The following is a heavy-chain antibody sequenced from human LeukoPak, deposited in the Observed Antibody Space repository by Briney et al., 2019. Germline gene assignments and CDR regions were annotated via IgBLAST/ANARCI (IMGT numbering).Heavy chain of an antibody. V-gene: IGHV1-2*02. CDR3: ARVKPSGPKNAFDI. Sequence: ASVKVSCKASGYTFTGYYMHWVRQAPGQGLEWMGWINPNSGGTNYAQKFQGGVTMTRDTSISTAYMELSRLRSDDTAVYYCARVKPSGPKNAFDIWGQGTMVTVSS. CDR1: GYTFTGYY. CDR2: INPNSGGT. D-gene: IGHD2-21*01. J-gene: IGHJ3*02.